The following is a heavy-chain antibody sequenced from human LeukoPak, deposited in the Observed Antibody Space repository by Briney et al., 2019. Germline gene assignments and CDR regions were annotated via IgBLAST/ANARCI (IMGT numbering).Heavy chain of an antibody. CDR1: GGSXGSGGYY. V-gene: IGHV4-31*03. J-gene: IGHJ4*02. Sequence: SLXXXXXGGSXGSGGYYWSWIRQHPGKGLEWIGYIYYSGSTFYNPSLKSRVTISVYTSKNQFSLKLSSVTAADTAVYYCARGRRYYYGSGSLSRHFDYWGQGTLVTVSS. CDR3: ARGRRYYYGSGSLSRHFDY. D-gene: IGHD3-10*01. CDR2: IYYSGST.